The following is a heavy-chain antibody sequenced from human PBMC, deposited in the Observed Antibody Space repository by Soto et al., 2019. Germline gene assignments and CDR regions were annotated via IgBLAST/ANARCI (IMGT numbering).Heavy chain of an antibody. D-gene: IGHD3-3*01. CDR3: ARTLFWSGPPRDWFDP. CDR2: INHSGST. Sequence: PSETLSLTCAVYGGSFSGYYWSWIRQPPGKGLEWIGEINHSGSTNYNPSLKSRVTISVDTSKNQLSLKLSSVTAADTAVYYCARTLFWSGPPRDWFDPWGQGTLVTVSS. CDR1: GGSFSGYY. J-gene: IGHJ5*02. V-gene: IGHV4-34*01.